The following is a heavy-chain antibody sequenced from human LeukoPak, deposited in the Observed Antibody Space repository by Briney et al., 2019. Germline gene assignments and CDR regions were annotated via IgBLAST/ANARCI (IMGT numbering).Heavy chain of an antibody. CDR2: IYYSGST. CDR1: GGSYSSSGYY. D-gene: IGHD6-13*01. Sequence: NPSETLSLTGTVSGGSYSSSGYYWGCFRQPPGKGLEWIGYIYYSGSTNYNPSLKSRVTISVDTSKNQFSLKLSSVTAADTAVYYCARVPTLIAAVDYMDVWGKGTTVTVSS. V-gene: IGHV4-61*08. J-gene: IGHJ6*03. CDR3: ARVPTLIAAVDYMDV.